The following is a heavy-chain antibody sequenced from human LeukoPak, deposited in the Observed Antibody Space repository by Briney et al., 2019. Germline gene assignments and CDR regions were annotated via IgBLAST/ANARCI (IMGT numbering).Heavy chain of an antibody. Sequence: SETLSLTCTVSGGSVNSGSYYWGWIRQPPGEGLEWIGNIYYSGSTPYSPSLKSRVTISVDTSKNQFSLKLNSVTAADTAVYYCARKPYGSGRFDYWGQGTLVTVSS. J-gene: IGHJ4*02. D-gene: IGHD3-10*01. CDR3: ARKPYGSGRFDY. CDR1: GGSVNSGSYY. CDR2: IYYSGST. V-gene: IGHV4-39*01.